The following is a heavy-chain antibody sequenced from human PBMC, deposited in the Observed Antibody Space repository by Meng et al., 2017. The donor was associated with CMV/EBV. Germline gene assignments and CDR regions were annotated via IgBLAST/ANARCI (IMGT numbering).Heavy chain of an antibody. V-gene: IGHV3-21*01. CDR3: ARDFVVVPAAKGEFDY. Sequence: GESLKISCAASAFTFSSYSMNWVRQAPGKGLEWVSSISSSSSYIYYADSVKGRFTISRDNAKNSLYLQMNSLRAEDTAVYYCARDFVVVPAAKGEFDYWGQGTLVTVSS. CDR2: ISSSSSYI. CDR1: AFTFSSYS. J-gene: IGHJ4*02. D-gene: IGHD2-2*01.